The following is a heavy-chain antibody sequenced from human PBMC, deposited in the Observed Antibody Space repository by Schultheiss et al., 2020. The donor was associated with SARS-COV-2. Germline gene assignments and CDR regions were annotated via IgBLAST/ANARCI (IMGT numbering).Heavy chain of an antibody. CDR1: GFTFNIYG. CDR3: ARGRSWTDY. V-gene: IGHV3-30*03. D-gene: IGHD1-26*01. Sequence: GGSLRLSCAASGFTFNIYGMHWVRQAPGKGLEWVTVISDDGSNKYYADSVKVRFTISRDNSRNVLYLQMSSLRVEDTAVYYCARGRSWTDYWGQGTLVTVAS. J-gene: IGHJ4*02. CDR2: ISDDGSNK.